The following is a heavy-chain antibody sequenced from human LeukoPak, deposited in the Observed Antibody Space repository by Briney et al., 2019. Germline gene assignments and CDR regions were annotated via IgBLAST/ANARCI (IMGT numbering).Heavy chain of an antibody. CDR3: ARSPFLENLEPTYMDV. Sequence: GASVKVSCKASGYTFTGYYMHWVRQAPGQGLEWMGWINPNSGGTNYAQKFQGWVTMTRDTAISTAYMELSSLKSDDTAMYYCARSPFLENLEPTYMDVWGKGTSVIVSS. CDR2: INPNSGGT. CDR1: GYTFTGYY. D-gene: IGHD3-3*02. J-gene: IGHJ6*03. V-gene: IGHV1-2*04.